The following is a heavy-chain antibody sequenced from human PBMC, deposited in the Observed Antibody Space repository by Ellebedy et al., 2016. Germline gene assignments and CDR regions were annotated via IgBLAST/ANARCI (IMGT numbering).Heavy chain of an antibody. CDR1: GFTVSSNY. CDR2: IYSGGST. J-gene: IGHJ6*02. CDR3: ARDYPYGSGSYLVYYYYGMDV. V-gene: IGHV3-53*01. Sequence: GESLKISXAASGFTVSSNYMSWVRQAPGKGLEWVSVIYSGGSTYYADSVKGRFTISRDNAKNSLYLQMNSLRAEDTAVYYCARDYPYGSGSYLVYYYYGMDVWGQGTTVTVSS. D-gene: IGHD3-10*01.